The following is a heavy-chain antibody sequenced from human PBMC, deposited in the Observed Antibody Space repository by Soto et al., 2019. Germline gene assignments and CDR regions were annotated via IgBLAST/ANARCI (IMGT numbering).Heavy chain of an antibody. J-gene: IGHJ4*02. CDR1: GFTLGDYA. Sequence: SLRLSCTASGFTLGDYAMSWFRQAPGKGLEWVGFIRSKAYGGTTEYAASVKGRFTISRDDSKSIAYLQMNSLKTEDTAVYYCTTRAASMVRGTQDFDYWGQGTLVTVSS. V-gene: IGHV3-49*03. D-gene: IGHD3-10*01. CDR2: IRSKAYGGTT. CDR3: TTRAASMVRGTQDFDY.